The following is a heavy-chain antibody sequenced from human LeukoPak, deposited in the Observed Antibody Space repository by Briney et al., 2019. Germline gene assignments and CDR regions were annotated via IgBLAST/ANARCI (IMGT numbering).Heavy chain of an antibody. Sequence: PGGSLRLSCAASGFTFSSYGMHWVRQAPGKGLEWVTFIRYDGSHKYYADSVKGRFTISRDNSKNTLYLRMNSLRAEDTAVHYCARGYNYGTYWGQGTLVTVSS. J-gene: IGHJ4*02. CDR1: GFTFSSYG. D-gene: IGHD5-24*01. CDR3: ARGYNYGTY. CDR2: IRYDGSHK. V-gene: IGHV3-30*02.